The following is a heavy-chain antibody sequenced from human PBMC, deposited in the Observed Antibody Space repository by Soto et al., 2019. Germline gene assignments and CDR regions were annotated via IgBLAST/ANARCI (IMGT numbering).Heavy chain of an antibody. CDR1: GYTFTSYD. D-gene: IGHD3-16*01. V-gene: IGHV1-8*01. Sequence: QVQLVQSGAEVKKPGASVKVSCKASGYTFTSYDINWVRQATGQGLEWMGWLNPNSGNAGYAQKFQGRVTMTRNTSISPVYMGLCSLGSEVTAVYYLARERSLGAAYWGQGPRVTVSS. CDR2: LNPNSGNA. CDR3: ARERSLGAAY. J-gene: IGHJ4*02.